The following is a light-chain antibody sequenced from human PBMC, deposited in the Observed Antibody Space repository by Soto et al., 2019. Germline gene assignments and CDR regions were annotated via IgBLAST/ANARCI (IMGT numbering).Light chain of an antibody. J-gene: IGKJ5*01. CDR1: QTVSSY. V-gene: IGKV3-11*01. CDR3: QQRSTSIT. Sequence: IVLTQSPATLSLWPGETAILSCRASQTVSSYLSWYQHKPGQAPRLLIYDASKRAPGIPARFSGSGSGTAFTLTISSLEPEAFAVYYCQQRSTSITFGQGTRLEIE. CDR2: DAS.